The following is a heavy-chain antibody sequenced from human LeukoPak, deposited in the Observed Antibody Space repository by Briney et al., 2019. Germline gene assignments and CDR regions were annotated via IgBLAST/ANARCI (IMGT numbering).Heavy chain of an antibody. CDR3: ARDPIHRDDYNAE. CDR2: INYSGTT. J-gene: IGHJ4*02. D-gene: IGHD5-24*01. CDR1: GPSISNFY. Sequence: SETLSLTCTVSGPSISNFYWSWIRQPPGRGLEWVGSINYSGTTNYNPSLKSRVTMPIDTSKNQVSLKLNSVTAADTAVYYCARDPIHRDDYNAEWGQGVLVSVSS. V-gene: IGHV4-59*01.